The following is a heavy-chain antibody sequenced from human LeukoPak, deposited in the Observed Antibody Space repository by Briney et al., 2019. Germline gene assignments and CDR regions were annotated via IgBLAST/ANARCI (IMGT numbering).Heavy chain of an antibody. D-gene: IGHD1-26*01. CDR3: ARSLGGSFDY. V-gene: IGHV3-23*01. CDR2: ISGSGGST. J-gene: IGHJ4*02. Sequence: GGSLRLSCAASGFTFSSYAMSWVRQAPGKGLEWVSAISGSGGSTYYADSVKGRFTISRDNAKNTLFLQMNSLRAEDTAVYYCARSLGGSFDYWGQGTPVTVSS. CDR1: GFTFSSYA.